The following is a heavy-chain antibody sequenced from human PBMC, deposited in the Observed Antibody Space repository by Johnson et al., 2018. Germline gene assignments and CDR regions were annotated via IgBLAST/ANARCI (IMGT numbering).Heavy chain of an antibody. Sequence: VQLVQSGGGLVQPGRSLRLSCTASGFTFGDYALSWFRQAPGKGLEWVGFISSKAYGGTTEYAASVKGRFTISRDDSKSIAYLQMNSLKTEDTAVYYCARGGNSDAFDIWGQGTMVTVSS. CDR1: GFTFGDYA. CDR3: ARGGNSDAFDI. D-gene: IGHD4-23*01. V-gene: IGHV3-49*03. J-gene: IGHJ3*02. CDR2: ISSKAYGGTT.